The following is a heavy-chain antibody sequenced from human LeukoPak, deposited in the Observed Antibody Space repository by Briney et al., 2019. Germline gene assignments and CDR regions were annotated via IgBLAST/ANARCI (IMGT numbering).Heavy chain of an antibody. V-gene: IGHV1-46*01. Sequence: ASVKVSCKASGYTFTSYYMHWVRQAPGQGLEWMGIINPSGGSTSYAQKFQGRVTMTRDTSTSTVYMELSSLRSEDTAVYYCAREAVVTAIRDYYFDYWGQGTLVTVSS. CDR3: AREAVVTAIRDYYFDY. CDR1: GYTFTSYY. CDR2: INPSGGST. J-gene: IGHJ4*02. D-gene: IGHD2-21*02.